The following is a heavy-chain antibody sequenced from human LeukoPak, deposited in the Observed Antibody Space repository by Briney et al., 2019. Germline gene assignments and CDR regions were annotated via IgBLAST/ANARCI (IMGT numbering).Heavy chain of an antibody. CDR3: AGRYFDFTDY. Sequence: PSETLSLTCTVSGGSISNYYWSWIRQPPGKGLEWIGYVYYTGSTNYNPSLRSRVTISAATSKKQFYLKLSSVPAADTAVYYCAGRYFDFTDYWGQGTLVTVSS. CDR1: GGSISNYY. D-gene: IGHD3-3*01. V-gene: IGHV4-59*01. CDR2: VYYTGST. J-gene: IGHJ4*02.